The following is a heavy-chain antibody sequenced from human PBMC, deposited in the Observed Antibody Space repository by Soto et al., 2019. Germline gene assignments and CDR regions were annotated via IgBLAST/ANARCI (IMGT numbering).Heavy chain of an antibody. CDR3: ARVGYNDYENDY. V-gene: IGHV3-7*05. CDR2: INQDASNK. J-gene: IGHJ4*02. D-gene: IGHD5-12*01. Sequence: EVQLVESGGGLVQPGGSLRLSCAASGFSFSSYWMTWVRQAPGQGLEWVANINQDASNKNYMDSVKGRLTISRDKAKNSVYLQMNSLRVEDTAVYYCARVGYNDYENDYGGQGTLVTVSS. CDR1: GFSFSSYW.